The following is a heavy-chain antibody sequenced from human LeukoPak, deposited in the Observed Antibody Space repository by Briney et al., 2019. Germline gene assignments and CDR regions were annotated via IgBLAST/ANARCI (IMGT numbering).Heavy chain of an antibody. V-gene: IGHV3-21*01. CDR2: IRSTFMYI. J-gene: IGHJ2*01. CDR1: GFTFSTYT. Sequence: PGGSLRLSCAASGFTFSTYTMNWVRQAPGKGLEWVSSIRSTFMYIYYADSVKGRFTISRDNAKKSLYLQMNSLRAEDTAVYYCARAVYCSGGGCFWYFDLWGRGTLVTVSS. D-gene: IGHD2-15*01. CDR3: ARAVYCSGGGCFWYFDL.